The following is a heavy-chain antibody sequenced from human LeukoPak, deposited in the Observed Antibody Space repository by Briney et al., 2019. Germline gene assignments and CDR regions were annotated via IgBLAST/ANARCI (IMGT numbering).Heavy chain of an antibody. CDR3: AKRGVVIRVILVGFHKEAYYFDS. D-gene: IGHD3-22*01. CDR1: GITLSNYG. CDR2: ISGSGGRT. J-gene: IGHJ4*02. Sequence: GGSLRLSCTVSGITLSNYGMSWVRQAPGKGLEWAAGISGSGGRTNYADSVKGRFTISRDNPKNTLYLQMNSLRAEDTAVYLCAKRGVVIRVILVGFHKEAYYFDSWGQGTLVTVSS. V-gene: IGHV3-23*01.